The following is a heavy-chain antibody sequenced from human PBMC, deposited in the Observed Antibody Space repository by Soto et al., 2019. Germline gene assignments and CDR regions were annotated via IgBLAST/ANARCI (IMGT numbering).Heavy chain of an antibody. CDR3: AKRIMIFGVVISSDS. Sequence: EVQLLESGGGLVQPGGSLRLSCAASGFTFSSYAMSWVRQAPGKGLEWVSAISGSGGSTYYADSVKGRFTISRDNCKNTLHLQMHSLRAEDTAVYYCAKRIMIFGVVISSDSWGQATLVTVSS. J-gene: IGHJ1*01. D-gene: IGHD3-3*01. V-gene: IGHV3-23*01. CDR1: GFTFSSYA. CDR2: ISGSGGST.